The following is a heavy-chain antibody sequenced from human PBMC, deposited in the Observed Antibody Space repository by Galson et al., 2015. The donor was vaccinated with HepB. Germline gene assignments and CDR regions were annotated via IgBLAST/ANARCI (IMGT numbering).Heavy chain of an antibody. CDR3: VSRRGRYCSGGSCYSFGGGGAFDI. D-gene: IGHD2-15*01. J-gene: IGHJ3*02. CDR2: IWYDGSNK. Sequence: SLRLSCAASGFTFSSYGMHWVRQAPGKGLEWVAVIWYDGSNKYYADSVKGRFTISRDNSKNTLYLQMNSLRAEDTAVYYCVSRRGRYCSGGSCYSFGGGGAFDIWGQGTMVTVSS. CDR1: GFTFSSYG. V-gene: IGHV3-33*01.